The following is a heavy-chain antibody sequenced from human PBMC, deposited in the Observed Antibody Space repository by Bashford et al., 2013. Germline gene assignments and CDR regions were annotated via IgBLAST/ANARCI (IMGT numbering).Heavy chain of an antibody. V-gene: IGHV1-69*05. CDR3: ARDYGAGWYMIDS. Sequence: IVWVRQAPGQGLEWMGGIISQFGTTNYAPKFQGRVTMTRDTSTSTVYMELSSLRFADTAVYYCARDYGAGWYMIDSWGRGTLVTVSS. J-gene: IGHJ4*02. CDR2: IISQFGTT. D-gene: IGHD6-19*01.